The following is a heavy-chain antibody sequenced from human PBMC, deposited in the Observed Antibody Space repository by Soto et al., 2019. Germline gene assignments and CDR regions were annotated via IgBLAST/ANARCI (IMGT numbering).Heavy chain of an antibody. D-gene: IGHD3-10*01. CDR3: AREIYGSGSRNWFDP. CDR1: GFTFSSYW. J-gene: IGHJ5*02. Sequence: GGSLRLSCAASGFTFSSYWMHWVRQAPGKGLVWVSRINSDGSSTSYADSVKGRFTISRDNAKNTLYLQMNSLRAEDTAVYYCAREIYGSGSRNWFDPWGQGTLVTVSS. CDR2: INSDGSST. V-gene: IGHV3-74*01.